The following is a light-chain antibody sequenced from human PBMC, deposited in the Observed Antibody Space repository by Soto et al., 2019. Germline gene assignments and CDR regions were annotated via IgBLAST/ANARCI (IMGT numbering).Light chain of an antibody. V-gene: IGKV3D-15*01. CDR2: RAS. CDR3: HQYVSSPAT. CDR1: QSISSN. Sequence: EIVMTQSPATLSVSPGERATLSCRASQSISSNLAWYQQKPGQAPRVLIYRASIRATGISDRFSGSGSGTDFTLTISRLEPEDFAVYYCHQYVSSPATFGQGTKVDI. J-gene: IGKJ1*01.